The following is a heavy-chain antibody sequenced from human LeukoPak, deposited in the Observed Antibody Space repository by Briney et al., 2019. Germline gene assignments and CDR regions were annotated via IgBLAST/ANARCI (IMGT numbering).Heavy chain of an antibody. J-gene: IGHJ3*02. Sequence: SETLSLTCTVSSDSISNNYWSWVRQPPGRGLEWIACIHDTGSTTYNPSLKSRVTISVDTSKNQFSLKLSSVTAADTAVYYCARSLSSAYAFDIWGQGTMVTVSS. D-gene: IGHD6-25*01. CDR2: IHDTGST. CDR1: SDSISNNY. CDR3: ARSLSSAYAFDI. V-gene: IGHV4-59*08.